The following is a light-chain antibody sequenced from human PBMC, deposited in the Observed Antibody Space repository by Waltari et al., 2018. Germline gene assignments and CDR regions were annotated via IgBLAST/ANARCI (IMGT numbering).Light chain of an antibody. V-gene: IGKV2-28*01. CDR1: QSLLHCRGYHY. CDR2: WES. CDR3: KQGLRVPYT. Sequence: DIVMPQSPLSLPVTLGEPASISCRSSQSLLHCRGYHYLHWYLQKQGQSPQLLIYWESNRDTGVPDRFSGSGSGTNFTLKITRVEAEDVGVYYCKQGLRVPYTFGQGTKLEI. J-gene: IGKJ2*01.